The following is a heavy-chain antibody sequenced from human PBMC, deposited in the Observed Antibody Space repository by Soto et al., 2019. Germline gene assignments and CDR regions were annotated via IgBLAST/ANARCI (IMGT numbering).Heavy chain of an antibody. CDR3: ARLYCSSSTCDSWFDP. CDR1: GYTLNIFW. D-gene: IGHD2-2*01. CDR2: IDPRDSYT. V-gene: IGHV5-10-1*01. Sequence: GESLKISYTGFGYTLNIFWISWVRQMPGRGLEWVGRIDPRDSYTSYSPSFQGHVTISADKSISAVYLQWGSLKASDTAMYYCARLYCSSSTCDSWFDPWGQGTLVTVSS. J-gene: IGHJ5*02.